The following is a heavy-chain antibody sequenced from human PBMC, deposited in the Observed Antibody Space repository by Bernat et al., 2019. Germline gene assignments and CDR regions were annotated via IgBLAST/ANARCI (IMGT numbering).Heavy chain of an antibody. Sequence: VQLEESGGGLVQPGGSLRLSCAASGFTFSSYAMSWVRQAPGKGLEWASAISGSGGSTYYADSVKGRFTISRDNSKNTLYLQLSSLRAEDTAVYYCAKAGCSGGSCYYGYYYYGMDVWGQGTTVTVSS. CDR3: AKAGCSGGSCYYGYYYYGMDV. V-gene: IGHV3-23*04. CDR1: GFTFSSYA. D-gene: IGHD2-15*01. CDR2: ISGSGGST. J-gene: IGHJ6*02.